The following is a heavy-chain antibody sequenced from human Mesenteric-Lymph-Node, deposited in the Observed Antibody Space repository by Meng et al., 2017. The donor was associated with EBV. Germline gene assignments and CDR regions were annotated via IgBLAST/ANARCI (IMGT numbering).Heavy chain of an antibody. CDR3: ERGKSLGRSPWFDP. D-gene: IGHD3-16*02. Sequence: PQQRVGCGLMMSSAPSVLSGACYVYSFSCYCWTCSRQSAGKGLEISGKNNQGGSSSYNPSLKSLVTISVNTTQNLFPLQMSSVAAADTAVYYCERGKSLGRSPWFDPWGQGTLVTVSS. CDR1: VYSFSCYC. CDR2: NNQGGSS. V-gene: IGHV4-34*01. J-gene: IGHJ5*02.